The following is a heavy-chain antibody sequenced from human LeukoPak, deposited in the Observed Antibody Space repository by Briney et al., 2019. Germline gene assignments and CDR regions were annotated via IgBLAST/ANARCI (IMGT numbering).Heavy chain of an antibody. D-gene: IGHD3-10*01. CDR2: ISSSGGTI. J-gene: IGHJ4*02. CDR1: RFTFSIYE. Sequence: GGSLRLSCAASRFTFSIYEMNWVRQAPGKGLEWVSYISSSGGTIYYADSVKGRFTISRDNAKNSLYLQMNSLRAEDTAMYFCVRDVGAVRGEVYFDYWGQGTLVTVSS. CDR3: VRDVGAVRGEVYFDY. V-gene: IGHV3-48*03.